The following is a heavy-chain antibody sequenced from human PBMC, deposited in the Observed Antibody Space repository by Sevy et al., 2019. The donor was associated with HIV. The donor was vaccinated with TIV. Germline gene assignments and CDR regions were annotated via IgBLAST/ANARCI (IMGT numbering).Heavy chain of an antibody. CDR2: FDPEDGET. CDR1: GYTLTELS. CDR3: ATVPARITIFGVAKGGYYFDY. J-gene: IGHJ4*02. Sequence: ASVKVSCKVSGYTLTELSMHWVRQAPGKGLEWMGGFDPEDGETIYAQTFQGRVTMTEDTSTDTAYMELSSLRSEDTAVYYCATVPARITIFGVAKGGYYFDYWGQGTLVTVSS. V-gene: IGHV1-24*01. D-gene: IGHD3-3*01.